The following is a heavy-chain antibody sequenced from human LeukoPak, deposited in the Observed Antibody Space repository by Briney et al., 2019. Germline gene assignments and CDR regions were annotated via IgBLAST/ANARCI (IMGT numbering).Heavy chain of an antibody. D-gene: IGHD3-22*01. CDR2: IYHSGST. CDR1: GGSISSSNW. Sequence: SGTLSLTCAVSGGSISSSNWWSWVRQPPGKGLEWIGEIYHSGSTNYNPSLKSRVTISVDTSKNQFSLKLSSVTAADTAVYYCARLSSPYYDSSGYYYPYFDYWGQGTLVTVSS. V-gene: IGHV4-4*02. CDR3: ARLSSPYYDSSGYYYPYFDY. J-gene: IGHJ4*02.